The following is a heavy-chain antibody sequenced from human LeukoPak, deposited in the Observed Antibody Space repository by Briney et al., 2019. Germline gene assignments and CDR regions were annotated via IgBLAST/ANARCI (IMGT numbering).Heavy chain of an antibody. CDR3: ARHYVSGSYYSHFDY. CDR1: GGSISSSVW. CDR2: IYHSGST. D-gene: IGHD3-10*01. Sequence: SETLSLTCAVSGGSISSSVWWSWVRQPPGKGLEWIGEIYHSGSTNYNPSLKSRVTISVDKSKNQFSLKLSSVTAADTAVYHCARHYVSGSYYSHFDYWGQGALVTVSS. J-gene: IGHJ4*02. V-gene: IGHV4-4*02.